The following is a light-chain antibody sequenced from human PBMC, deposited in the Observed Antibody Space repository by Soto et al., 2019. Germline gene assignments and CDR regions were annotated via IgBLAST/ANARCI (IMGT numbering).Light chain of an antibody. V-gene: IGKV3-11*01. CDR1: QSISSY. CDR3: HQRFSWPPT. Sequence: ETVLTQSPATLSLSPGERATLSCRASQSISSYLGWYQQKPGQAPRLLISDASNRATGIPARFSGSGSGTDFTLTISSLEPEDFAVYYCHQRFSWPPTFGQGTRLEIK. CDR2: DAS. J-gene: IGKJ5*01.